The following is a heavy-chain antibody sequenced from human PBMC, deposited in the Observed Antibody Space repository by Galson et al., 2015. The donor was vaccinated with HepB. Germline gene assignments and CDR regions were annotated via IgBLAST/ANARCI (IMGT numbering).Heavy chain of an antibody. CDR3: ARDGGLYYGMDV. CDR2: INWNGGST. Sequence: SLRLSCAASGFTFDDYGMSWVRQAPGKGLEWVSGINWNGGSTGYADSVKGRFTISRDNAKNSLYLQMNSLRAEDTALYYCARDGGLYYGMDVWGQGTTVTVSS. V-gene: IGHV3-20*04. CDR1: GFTFDDYG. J-gene: IGHJ6*02. D-gene: IGHD4-23*01.